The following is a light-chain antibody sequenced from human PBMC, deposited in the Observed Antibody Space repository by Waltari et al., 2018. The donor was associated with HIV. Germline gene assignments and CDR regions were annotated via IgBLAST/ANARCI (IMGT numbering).Light chain of an antibody. CDR3: QQRSSFPLT. Sequence: DIQMTQFPSSLSASVGDRVSITCRASQAVANKVNWFQQKPGKAPKDLIYDASRLPNGVPSRFSGSGSGTDFTLTINGVQPDDFASYFCQQRSSFPLTFGPGTKVDVK. J-gene: IGKJ3*01. CDR2: DAS. CDR1: QAVANK. V-gene: IGKV1-39*01.